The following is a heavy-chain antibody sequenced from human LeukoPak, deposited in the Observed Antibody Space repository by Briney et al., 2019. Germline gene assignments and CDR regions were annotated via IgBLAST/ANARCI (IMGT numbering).Heavy chain of an antibody. CDR1: GYTFTGYY. J-gene: IGHJ4*02. V-gene: IGHV1-2*02. Sequence: ASVKVSCKASGYTFTGYYMHWVRPAPGQGLEWMGWINPNSGGTNYAQKFQGRVTMTRDTSISTAYMELSRLRSDDTAVYYCARDAENYYGSGLNYWGQGTLVTVSS. D-gene: IGHD3-10*01. CDR2: INPNSGGT. CDR3: ARDAENYYGSGLNY.